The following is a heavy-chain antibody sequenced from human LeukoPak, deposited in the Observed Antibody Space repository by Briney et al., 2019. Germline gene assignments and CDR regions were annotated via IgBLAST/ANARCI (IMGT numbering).Heavy chain of an antibody. J-gene: IGHJ2*01. V-gene: IGHV4-59*12. CDR2: IYYSGST. D-gene: IGHD4-11*01. CDR3: ARSYSNCVHWYFDL. Sequence: SETLSLTCTVSGGSISSYYWSWIRQPPGKGLEWIGYIYYSGSTNYNPSLKSRVTISVDKSKNQFSLNLSSVTAADTAVYYCARSYSNCVHWYFDLWGRGALVTVSS. CDR1: GGSISSYY.